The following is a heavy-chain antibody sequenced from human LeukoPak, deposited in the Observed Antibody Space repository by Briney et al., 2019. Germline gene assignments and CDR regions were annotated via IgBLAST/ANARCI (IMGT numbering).Heavy chain of an antibody. CDR1: VFTFSSYW. V-gene: IGHV3-7*04. J-gene: IGHJ4*02. Sequence: GGSLTLSCAASVFTFSSYWMGWVRQAPGKGLEWVANIKQDGSEKYYVGSVRGRFTISRDNAKNSLYLQMNSLRAEDTAVYYCARDEHQYFHASSGRFDYWGQGILVTVSS. D-gene: IGHD6-19*01. CDR2: IKQDGSEK. CDR3: ARDEHQYFHASSGRFDY.